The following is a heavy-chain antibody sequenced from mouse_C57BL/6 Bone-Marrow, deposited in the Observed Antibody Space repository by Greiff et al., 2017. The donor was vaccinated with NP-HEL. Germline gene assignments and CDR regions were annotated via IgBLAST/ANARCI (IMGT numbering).Heavy chain of an antibody. CDR2: IDPSDSYT. Sequence: QVQLQQPGAELVKPGASVKLSCKASGYTFTSYWMQWVKQRPGQGLEWIGEIDPSDSYTNYNQKFKGKATLTVDTSSSTAYMQLSSLTSEDSAVYYCARYWDVDYWGQGTTLTVSS. CDR1: GYTFTSYW. J-gene: IGHJ2*01. V-gene: IGHV1-50*01. D-gene: IGHD4-1*01. CDR3: ARYWDVDY.